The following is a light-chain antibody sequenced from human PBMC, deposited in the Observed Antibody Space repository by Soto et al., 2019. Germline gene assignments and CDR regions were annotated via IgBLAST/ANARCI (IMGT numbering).Light chain of an antibody. CDR3: SSYTSSRTHV. CDR1: RSDVGAYKH. J-gene: IGLJ1*01. Sequence: QSALTQPASVSGSPGQSITISCTGTRSDVGAYKHVSWYQQYPGKAPKLIIYEVSNRPSGVSNRFSGSKSDNTASLTISGLQAEDEADYYCSSYTSSRTHVFGTGTKVTVL. CDR2: EVS. V-gene: IGLV2-14*01.